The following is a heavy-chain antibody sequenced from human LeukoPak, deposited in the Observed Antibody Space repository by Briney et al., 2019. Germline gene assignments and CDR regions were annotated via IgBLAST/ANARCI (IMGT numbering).Heavy chain of an antibody. Sequence: GGSLSLSCAASGFTFSSFDMHWVRQATGKGLEWVSAIGSAGDTYYPGSVKGRFTVSRENAKNSLYLQMNSLRAGDTAVYYCARRHPLSSYYGMDVWGQGTTVTVSS. J-gene: IGHJ6*02. CDR2: IGSAGDT. V-gene: IGHV3-13*04. CDR3: ARRHPLSSYYGMDV. CDR1: GFTFSSFD. D-gene: IGHD2-2*01.